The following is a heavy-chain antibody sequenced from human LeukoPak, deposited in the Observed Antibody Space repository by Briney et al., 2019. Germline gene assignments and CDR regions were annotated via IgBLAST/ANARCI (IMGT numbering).Heavy chain of an antibody. D-gene: IGHD1-1*01. Sequence: SETLSLTCAVYGGSFSGYYWSWIRQPPGKGLEWIGEINHSGSTNYNPSLKSRVTTSVDTSKNQFSLKLSSVTAADTAVYYCARVGGWKAFDIWGQGTMVTVSS. CDR3: ARVGGWKAFDI. V-gene: IGHV4-34*01. CDR1: GGSFSGYY. J-gene: IGHJ3*02. CDR2: INHSGST.